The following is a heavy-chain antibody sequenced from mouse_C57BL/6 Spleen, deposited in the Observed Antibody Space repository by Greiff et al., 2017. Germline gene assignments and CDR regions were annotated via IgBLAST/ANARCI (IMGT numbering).Heavy chain of an antibody. V-gene: IGHV3-1*01. CDR3: ARANWDYAMDY. D-gene: IGHD4-1*01. CDR2: ISYSGST. CDR1: GYSITSGYD. J-gene: IGHJ4*01. Sequence: EVKLEESGPGMVKPSQSLSLTCTVTGYSITSGYDWHWIRHFPGNKLEWMGYISYSGSTNYNPSLKSRISITHDTSKNHFFLKLNSVTTEDTATYYCARANWDYAMDYWGQGTSVTVSS.